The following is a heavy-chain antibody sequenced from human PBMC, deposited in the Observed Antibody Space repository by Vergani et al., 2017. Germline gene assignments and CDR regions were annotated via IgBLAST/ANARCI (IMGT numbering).Heavy chain of an antibody. V-gene: IGHV3-30-3*01. D-gene: IGHD3-10*01. J-gene: IGHJ3*02. CDR2: ISYDGSNK. CDR1: GFTFSSSA. Sequence: QVQLVESGGGVVQPGRSLRLSCAASGFTFSSSAMHWVRQAPGKGLEWVAVISYDGSNKYYADSVKGRFTISRDNSKNTLYLQMNSLRAEDTAVYYCARDFHMVRGVIMPHGAFDIWGQGTMVTVSS. CDR3: ARDFHMVRGVIMPHGAFDI.